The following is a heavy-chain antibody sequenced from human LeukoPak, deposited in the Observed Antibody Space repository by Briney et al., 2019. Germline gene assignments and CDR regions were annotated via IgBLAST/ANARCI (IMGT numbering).Heavy chain of an antibody. CDR1: GYTFTNYG. CDR3: ARVVPADNCFDP. Sequence: VSVKVSCKASGYTFTNYGISWVRQAPGQGLEWLGWISAYNGNTNYAQKVQGRVTMTTDTSTRTAYMELRSLRSDDTAVYYCARVVPADNCFDPWGQGTLVTVSS. J-gene: IGHJ5*02. D-gene: IGHD2-2*01. V-gene: IGHV1-18*01. CDR2: ISAYNGNT.